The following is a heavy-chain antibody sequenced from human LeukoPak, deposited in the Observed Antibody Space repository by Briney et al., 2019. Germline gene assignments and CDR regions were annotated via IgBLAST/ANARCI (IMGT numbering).Heavy chain of an antibody. V-gene: IGHV3-21*01. Sequence: GGSLRLSCAASGFTFSSYSMNWVRQAPGKGLEWVSSISSSSSYIYYADSVKGRFTISRDNAKNSLYLQMNGLRAEDTAVYYCATFGSSGFAFDIWGQGTMVTVSS. CDR2: ISSSSSYI. CDR3: ATFGSSGFAFDI. J-gene: IGHJ3*02. CDR1: GFTFSSYS. D-gene: IGHD3-22*01.